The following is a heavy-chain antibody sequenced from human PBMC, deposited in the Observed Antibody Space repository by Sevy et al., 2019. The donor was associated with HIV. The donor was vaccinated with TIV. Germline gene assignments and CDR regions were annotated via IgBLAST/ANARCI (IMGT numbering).Heavy chain of an antibody. CDR2: IFHSGSS. CDR1: GGSISSGGNS. D-gene: IGHD1-26*01. J-gene: IGHJ3*02. Sequence: SETLSLTCAVSGGSISSGGNSWSWIRQPPGKGLEWIGYIFHSGSSSYNPSLKSRVTISVDRSKNHFSLNLSSVTAADTAVYYCARGHWEVTIPRNLFDTWGQRTLVTVSS. V-gene: IGHV4-30-2*01. CDR3: ARGHWEVTIPRNLFDT.